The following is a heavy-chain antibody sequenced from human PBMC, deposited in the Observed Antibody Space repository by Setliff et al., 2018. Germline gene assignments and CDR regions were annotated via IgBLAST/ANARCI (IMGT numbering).Heavy chain of an antibody. CDR3: ARQGCSSTSCHSIDY. J-gene: IGHJ4*02. Sequence: SETLSLTCNVSGGSISSDYWSWIRQPPGKALEWIGYFYHSASSNYNPSLKGRVTMSADTSKNQLYLSLTSVSVADTAMYYCARQGCSSTSCHSIDYWGQGTLVTVSS. CDR1: GGSISSDY. D-gene: IGHD2-2*01. CDR2: FYHSASS. V-gene: IGHV4-59*08.